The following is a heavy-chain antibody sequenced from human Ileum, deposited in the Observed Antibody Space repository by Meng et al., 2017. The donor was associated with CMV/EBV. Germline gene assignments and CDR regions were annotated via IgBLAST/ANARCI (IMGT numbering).Heavy chain of an antibody. CDR1: GFPFGTYA. Sequence: ASGFPFGTYAMTWVRQAPGKGLDWVSGISGRGDDTYYADSVRGRFTISRDNSKSTLYLQMNSLRAEDTAIYYCARCGIVGASSSCEYWGQGTLVTVSS. CDR3: ARCGIVGASSSCEY. CDR2: ISGRGDDT. J-gene: IGHJ4*02. D-gene: IGHD1-26*01. V-gene: IGHV3-23*01.